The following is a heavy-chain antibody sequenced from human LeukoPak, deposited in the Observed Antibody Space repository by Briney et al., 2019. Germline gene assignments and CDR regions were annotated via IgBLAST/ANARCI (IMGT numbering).Heavy chain of an antibody. CDR3: ARFMSLQGFDP. CDR1: GGSVSNYY. V-gene: IGHV4-59*02. Sequence: PSETLSLTCTVSGGSVSNYYWSWIRHPPGKTLELIGYIYHTGTTIYSPSLMSRLTISVNTSKNQFFLKLTSVTAADTAMYYYARFMSLQGFDPWGQGTLVTVSP. CDR2: IYHTGTT. J-gene: IGHJ5*02.